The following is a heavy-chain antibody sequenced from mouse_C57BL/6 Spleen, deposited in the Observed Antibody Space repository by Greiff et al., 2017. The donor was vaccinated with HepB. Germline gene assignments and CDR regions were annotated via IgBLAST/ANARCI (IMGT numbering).Heavy chain of an antibody. CDR3: TRDPRNPWFAY. J-gene: IGHJ3*01. D-gene: IGHD2-1*01. CDR2: IDPETGGT. CDR1: GYTFTDYE. V-gene: IGHV1-15*01. Sequence: QVQLQQSGAELVRPGASVTLSCKASGYTFTDYEMHWVKQTPVHGLEWIGAIDPETGGTAYNQKFKGKAILTADKSSSTAYMELRSLTSEDSAVYYCTRDPRNPWFAYWGQGTLVTVSA.